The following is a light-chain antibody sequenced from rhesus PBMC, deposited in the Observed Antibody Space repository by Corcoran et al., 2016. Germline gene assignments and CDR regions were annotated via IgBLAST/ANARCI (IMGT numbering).Light chain of an antibody. V-gene: IGKV1S14*01. CDR1: QAISNY. J-gene: IGKJ4*01. CDR2: YTT. CDR3: QQYNSVPLT. Sequence: DIQMTQSPSSLSASVGDTVTITCRASQAISNYLSWYQQKPGKAPKPLIYYTTNLESGVPSRFSGSGSGTEFTLTISSLQPEDFATYYCQQYNSVPLTFGGGTKVEIK.